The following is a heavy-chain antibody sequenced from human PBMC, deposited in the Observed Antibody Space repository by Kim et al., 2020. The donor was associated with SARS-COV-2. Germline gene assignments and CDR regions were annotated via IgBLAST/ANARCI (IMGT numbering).Heavy chain of an antibody. CDR3: ARGRIAVAGTIDY. J-gene: IGHJ4*02. D-gene: IGHD6-19*01. Sequence: YPGSVKSRFTISRENAKNSLYLQMNSLRAGDTAVYYCARGRIAVAGTIDYWGQGTLVTVSS. V-gene: IGHV3-13*01.